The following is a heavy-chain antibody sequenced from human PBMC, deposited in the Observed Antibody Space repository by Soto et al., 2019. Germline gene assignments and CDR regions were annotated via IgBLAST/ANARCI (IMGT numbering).Heavy chain of an antibody. CDR3: ARQGFGPLHGLVDV. J-gene: IGHJ6*02. Sequence: QVQLQESGPGLVKPSETLSLSCTVSGGSISSYYWSWFRQSPGKRMEWIGYVHHSWGSSYNPSLQSRVAKPLDTSKRQFSLKVTSVSATDTAVYYCARQGFGPLHGLVDVWGQGTTVTVSS. CDR2: VHHSWGS. D-gene: IGHD3-10*01. V-gene: IGHV4-59*03. CDR1: GGSISSYY.